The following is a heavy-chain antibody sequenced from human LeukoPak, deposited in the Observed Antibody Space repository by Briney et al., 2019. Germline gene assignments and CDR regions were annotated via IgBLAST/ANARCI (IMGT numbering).Heavy chain of an antibody. Sequence: NPSETLSLTCTVSGYSISSGYYWGWVRQVPGKGLEWIGSIYHSGSTFYNPSLKSRVTISVDTSTNQFSPHLNSVTAADTAVYFCVRDPTTLTPFDYWGQGALVTVSS. CDR3: VRDPTTLTPFDY. J-gene: IGHJ4*02. CDR2: IYHSGST. D-gene: IGHD4-17*01. V-gene: IGHV4-38-2*02. CDR1: GYSISSGYY.